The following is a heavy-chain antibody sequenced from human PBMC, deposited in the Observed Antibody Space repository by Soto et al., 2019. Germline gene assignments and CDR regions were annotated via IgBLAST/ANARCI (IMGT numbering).Heavy chain of an antibody. J-gene: IGHJ4*02. CDR3: ATSRISIAVAGETEYYFDY. D-gene: IGHD6-19*01. Sequence: ASVKVSCKASGYIFTGYYMHWVRQAPGQGLEWMGWINPNSGDTNYTQKFQGWVTMTRDTSISTAYMELSRLRSDDTAVYYCATSRISIAVAGETEYYFDYWGQGTLVTV. CDR2: INPNSGDT. CDR1: GYIFTGYY. V-gene: IGHV1-2*04.